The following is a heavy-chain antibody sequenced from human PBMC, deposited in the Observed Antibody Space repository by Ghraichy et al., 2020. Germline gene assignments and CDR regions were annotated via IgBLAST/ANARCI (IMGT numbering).Heavy chain of an antibody. V-gene: IGHV4-34*01. J-gene: IGHJ4*02. Sequence: SETLSLTCAVYGGSFSGYYWSWIRQPPVKGLEWIGEINHSGSTNYNPSLKSRVTISVDTSKNQFSLKLSSVTAADTAVYYVARGRNHLAGGGYYYGSGSYYNGPVQTYYFDYWGQGTLVTVSS. CDR2: INHSGST. D-gene: IGHD3-10*01. CDR3: ARGRNHLAGGGYYYGSGSYYNGPVQTYYFDY. CDR1: GGSFSGYY.